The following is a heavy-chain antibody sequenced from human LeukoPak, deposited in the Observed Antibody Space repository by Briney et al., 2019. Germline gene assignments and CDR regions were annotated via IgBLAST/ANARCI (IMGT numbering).Heavy chain of an antibody. V-gene: IGHV1-58*01. Sequence: SVKVSCKASGFTFTSSAVQWVRQARGQRLEWIGWIVVGSGNTNYAQKFQERVTITRDMSTSTAYMELSSLRSEDTAVYYCVRHSRVVAFDYWGQGNLVTVSS. J-gene: IGHJ4*02. CDR2: IVVGSGNT. CDR1: GFTFTSSA. D-gene: IGHD2-15*01. CDR3: VRHSRVVAFDY.